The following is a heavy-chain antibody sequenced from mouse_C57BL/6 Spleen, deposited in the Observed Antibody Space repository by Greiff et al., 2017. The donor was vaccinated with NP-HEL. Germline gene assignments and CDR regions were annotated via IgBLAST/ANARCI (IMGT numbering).Heavy chain of an antibody. CDR2: IDPETGGT. J-gene: IGHJ1*03. CDR3: TRFEGYYLYWYFGV. Sequence: QVQLQQSGAELVRPGASVTLSCKASGYTFTDYEMHWVKQTPVHGLEWIGAIDPETGGTAYNQKFKGKAILTADKSSSTAYMELLSLTSEDSAVYYCTRFEGYYLYWYFGVWGTGTTVTVSS. V-gene: IGHV1-15*01. D-gene: IGHD2-3*01. CDR1: GYTFTDYE.